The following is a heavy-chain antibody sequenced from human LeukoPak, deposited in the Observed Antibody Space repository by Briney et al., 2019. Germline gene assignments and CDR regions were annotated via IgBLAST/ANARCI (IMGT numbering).Heavy chain of an antibody. Sequence: ASVKVSCKASTSYYMHWVRQAPGQGLEWMGIINPSGGSTSYAQKFQGRVTMTRDTSTSTAYMELRSLRSDDTAVYYCARRGRYSGYGFYWGPNDAFDIWGQGTMVTVSS. D-gene: IGHD5-12*01. CDR3: ARRGRYSGYGFYWGPNDAFDI. J-gene: IGHJ3*02. V-gene: IGHV1-46*01. CDR1: TSYY. CDR2: INPSGGST.